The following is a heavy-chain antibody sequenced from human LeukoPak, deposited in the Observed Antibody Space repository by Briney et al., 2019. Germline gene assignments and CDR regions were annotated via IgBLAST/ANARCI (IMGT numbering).Heavy chain of an antibody. J-gene: IGHJ4*02. V-gene: IGHV4-34*01. Sequence: SETLSLTCAVYGGSFSGYQWSWIRQPPGKGLGWIGEINDSGSTNYNPSLKSRVTVSLDTSKDQFSLKLSSVTAADTAVYYCARNYGGSSYYFDYWGQGTLVTVSS. D-gene: IGHD4-23*01. CDR3: ARNYGGSSYYFDY. CDR1: GGSFSGYQ. CDR2: INDSGST.